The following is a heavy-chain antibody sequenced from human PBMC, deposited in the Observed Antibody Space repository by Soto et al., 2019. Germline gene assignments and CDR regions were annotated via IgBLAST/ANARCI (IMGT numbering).Heavy chain of an antibody. CDR2: INPNSGGT. J-gene: IGHJ4*02. CDR3: ARGLTMGALPSHFHY. CDR1: GYTFTGYY. V-gene: IGHV1-2*02. Sequence: GASVKVSCKASGYTFTGYYMHWVRQAPGQGLEWMGWINPNSGGTNYAQKFQGRVTMTRDTSISTAYMELSRLRSDDTAVYYCARGLTMGALPSHFHYCGQGTQVTVSS. D-gene: IGHD3-16*02.